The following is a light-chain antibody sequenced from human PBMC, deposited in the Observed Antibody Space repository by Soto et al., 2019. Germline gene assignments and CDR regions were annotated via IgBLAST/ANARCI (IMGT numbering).Light chain of an antibody. CDR1: QSISSS. J-gene: IGKJ2*03. Sequence: DIQMTQSPSSLSASVGDRVTIPCRASQSISSSLNWYQQKPVKAPKLLIYTASSLQSGVPSRFSGSVSGTDFTLTISSLQPEDFATYSCQQTYSTPHSFGQGTTLEI. CDR3: QQTYSTPHS. V-gene: IGKV1-39*01. CDR2: TAS.